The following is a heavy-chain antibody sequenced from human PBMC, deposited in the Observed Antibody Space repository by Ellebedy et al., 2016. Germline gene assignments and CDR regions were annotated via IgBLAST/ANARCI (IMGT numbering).Heavy chain of an antibody. CDR2: ISYDGSNK. CDR3: ARMGSGSYSIDY. CDR1: GFTFSGYW. Sequence: GGSLRLSCAASGFTFSGYWMSWVRQAPGKGLEWVAVISYDGSNKYYADSVKVRFTISRDNSKNTLYLQMNSLRAEDTAVYYCARMGSGSYSIDYWGQGTLVTVSS. V-gene: IGHV3-30*03. J-gene: IGHJ4*02. D-gene: IGHD3-10*01.